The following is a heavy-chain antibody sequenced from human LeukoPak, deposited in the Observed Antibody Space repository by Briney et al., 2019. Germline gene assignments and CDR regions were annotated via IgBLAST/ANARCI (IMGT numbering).Heavy chain of an antibody. V-gene: IGHV1-2*02. Sequence: ASVKVSCKASGYTFTGYYMHWVRQAPGQGLEWMGWINPNSGGTNYVQKFQGRVTMRRDTSISTAYMDLSRLRSGDTAVYYCAREVYCSSTSCHNWFDPWGQGTLVTVSS. CDR3: AREVYCSSTSCHNWFDP. D-gene: IGHD2-2*01. CDR2: INPNSGGT. J-gene: IGHJ5*02. CDR1: GYTFTGYY.